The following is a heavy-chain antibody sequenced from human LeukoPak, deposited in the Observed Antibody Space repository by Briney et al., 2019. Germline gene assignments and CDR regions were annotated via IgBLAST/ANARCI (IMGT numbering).Heavy chain of an antibody. CDR1: GFTFSHSA. Sequence: GGSLRLPCAASGFTFSHSAMSWVRQAPGKGLEWISTISGSGSDTNYADSVRGRLIISRDNSKNTLFLQMNSLRAEDTAVYFCARGSSNVAARNNWFDPWGQGTLVTVSS. CDR2: ISGSGSDT. CDR3: ARGSSNVAARNNWFDP. V-gene: IGHV3-23*01. J-gene: IGHJ5*02. D-gene: IGHD6-6*01.